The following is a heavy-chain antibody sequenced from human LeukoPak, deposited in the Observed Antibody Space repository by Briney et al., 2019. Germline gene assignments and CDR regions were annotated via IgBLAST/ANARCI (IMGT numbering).Heavy chain of an antibody. CDR3: ARASPSMSINIAAHNWFDP. V-gene: IGHV1-2*02. J-gene: IGHJ5*02. CDR1: GYTFTGYY. Sequence: GASVKVSCKASGYTFTGYYMHWVRQAPGQGLEWMGWINPNSGGTNYAQKFQGRVTMTRDTSISTAYMELSRLRSDDTAVYYCARASPSMSINIAAHNWFDPWGQGTLVTVSS. CDR2: INPNSGGT. D-gene: IGHD6-6*01.